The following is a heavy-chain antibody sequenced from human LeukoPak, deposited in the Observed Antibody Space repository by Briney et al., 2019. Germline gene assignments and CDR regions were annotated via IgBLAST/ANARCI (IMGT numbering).Heavy chain of an antibody. Sequence: ASVKVSCKASGYSFTSSYMHWVRQAPRQGLEWMGIINPSGSSTSYAQKFQGRVTMTRDTSTSTVYMELSSLRSEDTAVYYCARAHGDYYHYGMDVWGQGTTVTVSS. D-gene: IGHD4-17*01. CDR2: INPSGSST. CDR1: GYSFTSSY. J-gene: IGHJ6*02. CDR3: ARAHGDYYHYGMDV. V-gene: IGHV1-46*01.